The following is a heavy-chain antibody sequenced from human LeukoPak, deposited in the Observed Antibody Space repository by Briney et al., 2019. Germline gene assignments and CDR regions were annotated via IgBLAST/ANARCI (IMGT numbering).Heavy chain of an antibody. J-gene: IGHJ6*03. Sequence: GGSLRLSCAASGFTFSSYEMNWVRQAPGKGLEWISFISSSASTIYYADSVKGRFTISRDNSKNTLYLQMNSLRAEDTAVYYCAKRGSGWYEDYYYYMDVWGKGTTVTISS. D-gene: IGHD6-19*01. CDR3: AKRGSGWYEDYYYYMDV. CDR2: ISSSASTI. V-gene: IGHV3-48*03. CDR1: GFTFSSYE.